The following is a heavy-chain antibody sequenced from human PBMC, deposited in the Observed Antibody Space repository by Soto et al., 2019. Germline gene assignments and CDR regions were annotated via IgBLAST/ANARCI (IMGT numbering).Heavy chain of an antibody. V-gene: IGHV3-74*01. D-gene: IGHD3-22*01. J-gene: IGHJ4*02. CDR2: INSDGSST. CDR3: ARWDFSSGYYSPPFDY. CDR1: GFTFSSYW. Sequence: GGSLRLSCAASGFTFSSYWMHWVRQAPGKGLVWVSRINSDGSSTSYADSVKDRFTISRDNAKNTLYLQMNSLRAEDTAVYYCARWDFSSGYYSPPFDYWGQGTLVTVSS.